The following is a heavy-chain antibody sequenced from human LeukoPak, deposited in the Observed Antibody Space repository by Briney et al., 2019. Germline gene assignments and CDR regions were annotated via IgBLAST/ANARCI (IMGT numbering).Heavy chain of an antibody. V-gene: IGHV3-30*18. Sequence: GRSLRLSCAASGFTFSSYGMHWVRQAPGKGLEWVAVISYDGSNKYYADSVKGRFTISRDNSKNTLYLQMNSLRAEDTAVYYCAKDAIAAAWGQGTLVTVSS. D-gene: IGHD6-13*01. CDR1: GFTFSSYG. CDR3: AKDAIAAA. CDR2: ISYDGSNK. J-gene: IGHJ5*02.